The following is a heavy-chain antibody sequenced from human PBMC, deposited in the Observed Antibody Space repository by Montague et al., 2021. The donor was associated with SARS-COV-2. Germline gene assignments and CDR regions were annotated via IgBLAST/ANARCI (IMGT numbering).Heavy chain of an antibody. J-gene: IGHJ4*02. D-gene: IGHD3-10*01. CDR1: GFTFSSYA. V-gene: IGHV3-23*01. CDR2: ISGSGGST. Sequence: SLRLSCAVSGFTFSSYAMSWVRQAPVKGLEWVSVISGSGGSTYYXDSXKVRFTISRDNSKNTLYLQMNSLRAEDTAVYYRAKGLSSGSYYSSYFDYWGQGTLVTVSS. CDR3: AKGLSSGSYYSSYFDY.